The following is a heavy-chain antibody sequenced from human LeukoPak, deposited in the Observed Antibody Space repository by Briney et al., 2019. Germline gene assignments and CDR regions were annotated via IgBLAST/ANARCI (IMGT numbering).Heavy chain of an antibody. CDR2: IKQDGSEK. CDR1: GFTFSSYS. D-gene: IGHD3-16*01. Sequence: GGSLRLSCAASGFTFSSYSMNWVRQAPGKGLEWVANIKQDGSEKYYVDSVKGRFTISKDNAKNSLYLQMNSLRAEDTAVYYCARGRRNIEGVMWFDPWGQGTLVTVSS. J-gene: IGHJ5*02. CDR3: ARGRRNIEGVMWFDP. V-gene: IGHV3-7*03.